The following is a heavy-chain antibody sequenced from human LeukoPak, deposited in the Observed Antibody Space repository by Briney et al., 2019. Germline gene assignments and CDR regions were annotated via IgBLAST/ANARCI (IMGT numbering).Heavy chain of an antibody. D-gene: IGHD2-15*01. CDR2: ISGSGGST. CDR3: TTDGSYCSGGSCSSY. V-gene: IGHV3-23*01. CDR1: GFTFSSYA. Sequence: GGSLRLSCAASGFTFSSYAMSWVRQAPGKGLEWVSAISGSGGSTCYADSVKGRFTISRDNSKNTLYLQMNSLRAEDTAVYYCTTDGSYCSGGSCSSYWGQGTLVTVSS. J-gene: IGHJ4*02.